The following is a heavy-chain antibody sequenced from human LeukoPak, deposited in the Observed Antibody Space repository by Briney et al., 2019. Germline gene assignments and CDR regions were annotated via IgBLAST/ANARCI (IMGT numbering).Heavy chain of an antibody. J-gene: IGHJ4*02. Sequence: GGSLRLSCAASGFTVSSNYMSWVRQAPGKGLEWVSVIYSGGSTYYADSVKGRFTISRDNSKNTLYLQMNSLRAEDTAVYYCARGSNFDWLLSLGYWGQGTLVTVSS. CDR2: IYSGGST. D-gene: IGHD3-9*01. CDR1: GFTVSSNY. CDR3: ARGSNFDWLLSLGY. V-gene: IGHV3-66*01.